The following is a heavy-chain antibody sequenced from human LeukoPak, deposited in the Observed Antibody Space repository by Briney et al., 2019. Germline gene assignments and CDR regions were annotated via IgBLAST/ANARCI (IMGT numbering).Heavy chain of an antibody. CDR2: INHSGST. D-gene: IGHD6-19*01. J-gene: IGHJ4*02. Sequence: GSLRLSCAASGFTFSSYWMSWIRQPPGKGLEWIGEINHSGSTNYNPSLKSRVTISVDTSKNQFSLKLSSVTAADTAVYYCARGKGSGWRHPPFDYWGQGTLVTVSS. V-gene: IGHV4-34*01. CDR1: GFTFSSYW. CDR3: ARGKGSGWRHPPFDY.